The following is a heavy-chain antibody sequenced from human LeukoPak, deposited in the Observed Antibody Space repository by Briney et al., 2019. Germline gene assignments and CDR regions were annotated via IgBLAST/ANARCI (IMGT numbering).Heavy chain of an antibody. D-gene: IGHD6-19*01. CDR1: GGSFSGYY. Sequence: SETLSLTCAVYGGSFSGYYWSWIRQPPGKGLEWIGELNHSGSTNYNPSLKGRATISVDTSKNQFSLKLTSVTAADTAVYYCARGPYSSGWDTKNPYWYLDLWGRGTLVTVSS. CDR3: ARGPYSSGWDTKNPYWYLDL. J-gene: IGHJ2*01. CDR2: LNHSGST. V-gene: IGHV4-34*01.